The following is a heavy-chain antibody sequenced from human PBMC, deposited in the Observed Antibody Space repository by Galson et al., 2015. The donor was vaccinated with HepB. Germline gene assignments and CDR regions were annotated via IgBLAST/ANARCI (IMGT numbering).Heavy chain of an antibody. D-gene: IGHD2-21*02. Sequence: SLRLSCAASGFTFSDYYMSWIRPAPGKGLEWVSYISSSSSYTNYADSVKGRFTISRDNAKNSLYPQMNSLRAEDTAVYYCARELLGYNFYGMDVWGQGTTVTVSS. CDR3: ARELLGYNFYGMDV. CDR2: ISSSSSYT. J-gene: IGHJ6*02. V-gene: IGHV3-11*06. CDR1: GFTFSDYY.